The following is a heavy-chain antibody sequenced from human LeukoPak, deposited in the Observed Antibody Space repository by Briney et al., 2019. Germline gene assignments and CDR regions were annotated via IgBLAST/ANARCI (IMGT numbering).Heavy chain of an antibody. CDR1: GASFSGYY. CDR2: INHSGGT. D-gene: IGHD2-15*01. CDR3: ARDLYSRNYGMDV. V-gene: IGHV4-34*01. Sequence: SETLSLTCGVSGASFSGYYWTWIRQPPGKGLEWIGEINHSGGTNYNPSLKSRVTISVDTSKKQFSLKLRSVTADDTAVYYCARDLYSRNYGMDVWGQGTTVPVSS. J-gene: IGHJ6*02.